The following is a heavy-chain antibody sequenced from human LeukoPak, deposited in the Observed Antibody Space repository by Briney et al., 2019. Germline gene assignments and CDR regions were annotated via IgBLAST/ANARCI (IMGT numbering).Heavy chain of an antibody. J-gene: IGHJ3*02. CDR1: GFTFSDYY. V-gene: IGHV3-11*04. CDR2: ISSSGSTI. D-gene: IGHD3-10*01. CDR3: ARAFPYYYGSGSNDI. Sequence: GGSLRLSCVASGFTFSDYYMSWIRQAPGKGLEWVSYISSSGSTIYYADSVKGRFTISRDNAKNSLYLQMNSLRAEDTAVYYCARAFPYYYGSGSNDIWGQGTMVTVFS.